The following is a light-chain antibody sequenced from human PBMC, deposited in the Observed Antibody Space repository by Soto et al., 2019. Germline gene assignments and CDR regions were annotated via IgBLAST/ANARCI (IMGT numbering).Light chain of an antibody. CDR1: QSISSW. J-gene: IGKJ1*01. CDR3: QQYKSYPST. V-gene: IGKV1-5*01. CDR2: DAS. Sequence: DIQMTQSPSTLSASVGDRVTITCRASQSISSWLAWYQQKPGKAPKLLIYDASILESGVPSRFSGSGSGTEFTLTISSLRPDDFATYYCQQYKSYPSTFGQGTKVEIK.